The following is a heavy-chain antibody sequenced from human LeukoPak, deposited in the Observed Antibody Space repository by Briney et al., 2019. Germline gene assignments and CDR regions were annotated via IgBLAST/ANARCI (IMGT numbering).Heavy chain of an antibody. CDR2: IKQDGSEK. J-gene: IGHJ4*02. D-gene: IGHD6-13*01. Sequence: GGSLRLSCAASGFTFNSYWMSWVRQAPGKGLEWVANIKQDGSEKYYVDSVKGRFTISRDNAKNSLYLQMNSLRAEDTAVYYCARNAPFTSIAAAGPHFDYWGQGTLVTVSS. V-gene: IGHV3-7*01. CDR3: ARNAPFTSIAAAGPHFDY. CDR1: GFTFNSYW.